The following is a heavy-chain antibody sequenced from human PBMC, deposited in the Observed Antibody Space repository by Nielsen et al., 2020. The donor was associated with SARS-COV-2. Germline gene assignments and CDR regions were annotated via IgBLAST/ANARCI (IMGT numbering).Heavy chain of an antibody. J-gene: IGHJ4*02. CDR1: GNTFTTYW. Sequence: GGPLKTSGRGSGNTFTTYWTGWVRQMPGKGLEWMGIIYPGDSDTRYSPSFQGQVTISADKSISTAYLQWSSLKASDTAMYYCARGVDYWGQGTLVTVSS. V-gene: IGHV5-51*01. CDR3: ARGVDY. CDR2: IYPGDSDT.